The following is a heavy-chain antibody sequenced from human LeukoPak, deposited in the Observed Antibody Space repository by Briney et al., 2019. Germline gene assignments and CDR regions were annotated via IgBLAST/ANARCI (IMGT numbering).Heavy chain of an antibody. D-gene: IGHD2-2*02. V-gene: IGHV3-15*01. CDR3: TTDLPIVVVPAAIY. J-gene: IGHJ4*02. CDR2: IKSKTDGGTT. Sequence: GGSLRLSCAASGFTFNNAWMSWVRQAPGKGLEWVGRIKSKTDGGTTDYAAPVKGRFTISRDDSKNTLYLQMNSLKTEDTAVYYCTTDLPIVVVPAAIYWGQGTLVTVSS. CDR1: GFTFNNAW.